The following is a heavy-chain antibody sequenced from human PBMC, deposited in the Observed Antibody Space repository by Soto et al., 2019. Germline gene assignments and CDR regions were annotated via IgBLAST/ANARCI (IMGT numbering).Heavy chain of an antibody. J-gene: IGHJ4*02. V-gene: IGHV1-69*13. D-gene: IGHD6-13*01. CDR1: GGTFSSYR. CDR3: VRDSGAKLSSS. Sequence: ASVKVSCKASGGTFSSYRINWVRQAPGQGLEWMGGIVPIYRTADSAQEFQGRVTITADESARTAYMELRSLKSRDTAVYYCVRDSGAKLSSSWGQGTLVTVSS. CDR2: IVPIYRTA.